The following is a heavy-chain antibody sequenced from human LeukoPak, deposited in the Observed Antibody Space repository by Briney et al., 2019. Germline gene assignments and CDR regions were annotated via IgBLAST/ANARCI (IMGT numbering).Heavy chain of an antibody. D-gene: IGHD1-26*01. CDR2: ISGSGYYS. J-gene: IGHJ4*02. CDR3: AKGGPTGSNYFDF. CDR1: EFTFDNYA. Sequence: GGSLRLSCAASEFTFDNYAMSWVRQAPGKGLEWVSVISGSGYYSYYADSVKGRFTVSRDNSKTTLYLQMNSLRAYDTAVYYCAKGGPTGSNYFDFWGQGTLVTVSS. V-gene: IGHV3-23*01.